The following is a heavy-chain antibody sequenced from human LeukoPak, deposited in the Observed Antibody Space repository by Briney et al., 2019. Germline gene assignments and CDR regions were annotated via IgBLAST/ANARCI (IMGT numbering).Heavy chain of an antibody. J-gene: IGHJ5*02. CDR2: IIPIFGTA. D-gene: IGHD3-3*01. Sequence: SVKVSCKASGGTFSSYAISWVRQAPGQGLEWMGGIIPIFGTANYAQKFQGRVTITTDEPTSTAYMELSSLRSEDTAVYYCARGRVAYYDFWSGPNWFDPWGQGTLVTVSS. CDR3: ARGRVAYYDFWSGPNWFDP. V-gene: IGHV1-69*05. CDR1: GGTFSSYA.